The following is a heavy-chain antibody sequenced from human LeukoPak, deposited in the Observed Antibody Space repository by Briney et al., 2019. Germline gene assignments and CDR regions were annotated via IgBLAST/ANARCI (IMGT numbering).Heavy chain of an antibody. CDR1: GFTFSSYA. D-gene: IGHD3-22*01. CDR3: ARDRYDSSGYPDAFDI. Sequence: PGGSLRLSCAASGFTFSSYAMSWVRQAPGKGLEWVSVIYSGGSTYYADSVKGRFTISRDNSKNTLYLQMNSLRAEDTAVYYCARDRYDSSGYPDAFDIWGQGTMVTVSS. V-gene: IGHV3-53*01. CDR2: IYSGGST. J-gene: IGHJ3*02.